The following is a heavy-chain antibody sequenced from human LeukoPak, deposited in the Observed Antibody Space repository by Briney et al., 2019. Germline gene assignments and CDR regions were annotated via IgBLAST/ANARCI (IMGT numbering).Heavy chain of an antibody. CDR3: ARGSSGWYYFDY. CDR2: IIPIFGTA. J-gene: IGHJ4*02. D-gene: IGHD6-19*01. CDR1: VCTFSSYA. Sequence: GALVKVSCQASVCTFSSYASSWVRQAPGQGLEWMGGIIPIFGTANYAQKFQGRVTITADKSTNTAYMELSSLRSEDTAVYYCARGSSGWYYFDYWGQGTLVTVSS. V-gene: IGHV1-69*06.